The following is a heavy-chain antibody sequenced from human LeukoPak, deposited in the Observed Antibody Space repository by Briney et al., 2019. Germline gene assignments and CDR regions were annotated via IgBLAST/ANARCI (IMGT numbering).Heavy chain of an antibody. Sequence: SETLSLTCAVYGGSFSGYYWSWIRQPPGKGLDWIGEISHSGSTNYNPSLKSRVTISVDTSKNQFSLKLSSVTAAHTAVYYCARGRNGDYADWGQGTLVTVSS. CDR3: ARGRNGDYAD. CDR2: ISHSGST. D-gene: IGHD4-17*01. V-gene: IGHV4-34*01. J-gene: IGHJ4*02. CDR1: GGSFSGYY.